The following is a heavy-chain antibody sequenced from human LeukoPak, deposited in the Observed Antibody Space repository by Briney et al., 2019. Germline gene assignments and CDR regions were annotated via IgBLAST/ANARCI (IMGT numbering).Heavy chain of an antibody. V-gene: IGHV3-23*01. J-gene: IGHJ4*02. D-gene: IGHD3-22*01. Sequence: PGGSLRLSCAASGFTFSSYAMGWVRQAPGKGLEWVSAISGSGGSTYYADSVKGRFTISRDNSKNTLYLQMNSLRAEDTAVYYCAKGVTMIVVVRGKGYDYWGQGTLVTVSS. CDR3: AKGVTMIVVVRGKGYDY. CDR2: ISGSGGST. CDR1: GFTFSSYA.